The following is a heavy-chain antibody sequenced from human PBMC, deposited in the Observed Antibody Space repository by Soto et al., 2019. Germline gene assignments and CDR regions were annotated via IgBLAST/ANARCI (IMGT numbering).Heavy chain of an antibody. CDR2: IYHSGST. Sequence: PSETLSLTCTVSGGSISSSYWSWIRQPPGKGLEWIGYIYHSGSTYYNPSLKSPVTISVDRSKNQFSLRLSSVTAADTAVYYCTRRNSSGYRAYFDYWGQGTLVTVSS. D-gene: IGHD3-22*01. J-gene: IGHJ4*02. V-gene: IGHV4-59*12. CDR1: GGSISSSY. CDR3: TRRNSSGYRAYFDY.